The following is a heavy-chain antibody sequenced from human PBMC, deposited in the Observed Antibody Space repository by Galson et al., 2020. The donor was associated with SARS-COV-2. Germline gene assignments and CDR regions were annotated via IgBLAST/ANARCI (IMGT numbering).Heavy chain of an antibody. Sequence: GESLKISCKGSGYSFTSYWIGWVRQMPRKGLEWMGIIYPGDSDTRYSPSFQGQVTISADKSISTAYLQWSSLKASDTAMYYCAVLGYCSGGSCYNPNNYYYYGMDVWGQGTTVTVSS. CDR2: IYPGDSDT. J-gene: IGHJ6*02. D-gene: IGHD2-15*01. V-gene: IGHV5-51*01. CDR1: GYSFTSYW. CDR3: AVLGYCSGGSCYNPNNYYYYGMDV.